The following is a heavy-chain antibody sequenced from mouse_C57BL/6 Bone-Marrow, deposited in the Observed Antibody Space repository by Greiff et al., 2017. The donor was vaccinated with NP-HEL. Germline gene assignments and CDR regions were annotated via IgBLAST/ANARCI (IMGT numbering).Heavy chain of an antibody. CDR3: ASRPLFYCGTDWYFDV. J-gene: IGHJ1*03. CDR2: IDPSDSYT. V-gene: IGHV1-50*01. D-gene: IGHD1-1*01. CDR1: GYTFTSYW. Sequence: VQLQQSGAELVKPGASVKLSCKASGYTFTSYWMQWVKQRPGQGLEWIGEIDPSDSYTNYNQKFKGKATLTVDTSSSTAYMQLSSLTSEDSAVYYCASRPLFYCGTDWYFDVWGTGTTVTVSS.